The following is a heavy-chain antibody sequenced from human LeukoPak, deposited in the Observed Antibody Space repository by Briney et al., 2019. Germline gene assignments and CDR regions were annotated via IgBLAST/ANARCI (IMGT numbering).Heavy chain of an antibody. J-gene: IGHJ6*03. CDR2: IYYSGST. V-gene: IGHV4-59*01. D-gene: IGHD5-18*01. Sequence: PSETLSLTCTVSGGSINYYYWSWIRQPPGKGLEWIGYIYYSGSTNYNPSLKSRVTISVDTSKNQFSLKLSSVTAADTAVYYCARAVVGMVTSYYYMDVWGKGTTVTVSS. CDR3: ARAVVGMVTSYYYMDV. CDR1: GGSINYYY.